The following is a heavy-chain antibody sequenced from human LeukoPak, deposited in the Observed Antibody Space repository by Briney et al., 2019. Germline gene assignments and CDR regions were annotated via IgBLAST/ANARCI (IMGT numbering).Heavy chain of an antibody. CDR3: ARMGYDSSGYYGFFDY. CDR2: IYHSGST. J-gene: IGHJ4*02. V-gene: IGHV4-4*02. Sequence: PSETLSLTCPFSGGSISSSNWGSWVRQPPGKGLEGIGEIYHSGSTNYNPSLKSRVTISVDKSKNQFSLKLSSVTAADTAVYYCARMGYDSSGYYGFFDYWGQGTLVTVSS. CDR1: GGSISSSNW. D-gene: IGHD3-22*01.